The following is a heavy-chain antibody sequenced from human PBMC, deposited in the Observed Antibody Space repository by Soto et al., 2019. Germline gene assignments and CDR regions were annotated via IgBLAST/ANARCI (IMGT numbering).Heavy chain of an antibody. Sequence: EVQLVESGGGLVQPGGSLRLSCAASGFTVSTYYMNWVRQAPGEGLEWVSVVYSGGTTYYADSVRGRFTISRDNSTSTLFLQMNSRRAEDTALYYCARGRSASSDFDSWGQGTLVTVSS. CDR2: VYSGGTT. J-gene: IGHJ4*02. V-gene: IGHV3-66*01. D-gene: IGHD3-10*01. CDR3: ARGRSASSDFDS. CDR1: GFTVSTYY.